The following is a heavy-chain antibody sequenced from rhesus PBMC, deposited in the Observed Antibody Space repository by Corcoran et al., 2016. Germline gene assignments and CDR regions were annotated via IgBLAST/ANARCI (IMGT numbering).Heavy chain of an antibody. J-gene: IGHJ4*01. CDR3: ASRYSYGYSVYYFEY. Sequence: QVQLQESGPGLVKPSETLSLTCAVSGGSFSSYWWSWIRQPPEQGLEWIGELNGNSECTSYIPSHKILVTISKDASKNQFSLKLSSVTAADTAVYYCASRYSYGYSVYYFEYWGQGVQVTVSS. CDR1: GGSFSSYW. V-gene: IGHV4-80*01. D-gene: IGHD5-12*01. CDR2: LNGNSECT.